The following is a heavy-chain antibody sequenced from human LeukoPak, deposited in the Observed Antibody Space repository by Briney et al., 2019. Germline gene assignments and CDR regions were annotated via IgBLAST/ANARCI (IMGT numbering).Heavy chain of an antibody. Sequence: PSETLSLTCTVSGGSISSYYWSWIRQPPGKGLEWIGYIYYSGSTNYNPSLKSRVTMSVDTSKNQFSLKLTSLPAPDPSVSYPARGGSLRPPIYFDYWGQGTLVTVSS. CDR3: ARGGSLRPPIYFDY. V-gene: IGHV4-59*12. J-gene: IGHJ4*02. CDR2: IYYSGST. D-gene: IGHD6-13*01. CDR1: GGSISSYY.